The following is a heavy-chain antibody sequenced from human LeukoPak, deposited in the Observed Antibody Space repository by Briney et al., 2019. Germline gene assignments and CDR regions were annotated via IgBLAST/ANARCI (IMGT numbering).Heavy chain of an antibody. V-gene: IGHV4-30-2*01. D-gene: IGHD3-10*01. CDR1: GGSISSGGYS. CDR3: ARGRWFGEPDEYYFDY. Sequence: PSGTLSLTCAVSGGSISSGGYSWSWIRQPPGRGLEWIGYIYHSGSTYYNPSLKSRVTISVDRSKNQFSLKLSSVTAADTAVYYCARGRWFGEPDEYYFDYWGQGTLVTVSS. J-gene: IGHJ4*02. CDR2: IYHSGST.